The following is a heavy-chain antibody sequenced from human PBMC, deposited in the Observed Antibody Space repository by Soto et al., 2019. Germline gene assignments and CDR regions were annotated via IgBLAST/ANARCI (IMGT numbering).Heavy chain of an antibody. V-gene: IGHV3-30-3*01. Sequence: PGGSLRLSCAASGFTFGSYAMHWVRQVPGKGLEWVAVISFDETNKYYADSVKGRFTISRDNSRNTLYLQMNSLRAEDTAVYYCARDDTTAAFDIWGRGTMVTVSS. CDR3: ARDDTTAAFDI. CDR1: GFTFGSYA. D-gene: IGHD1-26*01. J-gene: IGHJ3*02. CDR2: ISFDETNK.